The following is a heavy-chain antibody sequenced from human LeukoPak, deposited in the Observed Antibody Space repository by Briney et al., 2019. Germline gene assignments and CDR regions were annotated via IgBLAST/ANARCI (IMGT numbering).Heavy chain of an antibody. CDR3: ARNLDS. CDR1: GFXFSTYN. J-gene: IGHJ5*01. Sequence: GGSLRLSRSASGFXFSTYNMNWVRQAPGKGLEWVSFIGTSSGAIYYADSVKGRFTISRDDAKKSLYLQMNSLRGEDTAVYYCARNLDSWGQGALVTVSS. CDR2: IGTSSGAI. V-gene: IGHV3-48*01.